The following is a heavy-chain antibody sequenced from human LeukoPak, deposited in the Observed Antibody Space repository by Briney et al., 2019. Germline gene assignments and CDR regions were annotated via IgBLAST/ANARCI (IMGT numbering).Heavy chain of an antibody. CDR3: ARGAGERYFDY. V-gene: IGHV3-66*01. CDR2: IYSAGHT. D-gene: IGHD3-10*01. Sequence: GGSLRLSCAASGFSVSSNYMTWVRQAPGKGLEWVSVIYSAGHTYYADSAKGRFTISRDNSKNTLYLQMNSLRAEDTAVYFCARGAGERYFDYWGQGTLVTVSS. CDR1: GFSVSSNY. J-gene: IGHJ4*02.